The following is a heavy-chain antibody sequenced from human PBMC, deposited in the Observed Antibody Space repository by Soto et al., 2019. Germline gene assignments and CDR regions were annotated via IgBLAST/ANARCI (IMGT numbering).Heavy chain of an antibody. CDR1: GGSFSGYY. CDR3: ARGLRARYCSGGSCPEDAFDI. J-gene: IGHJ3*02. CDR2: INHSGST. D-gene: IGHD2-15*01. Sequence: QVQLQQWGAGLLKPSETLSLTCAVYGGSFSGYYWSWIRQPPGKGLEWIGEINHSGSTNYNPSLKSRFTISVDTSKNQFSLKLSSVTAADTAVYYCARGLRARYCSGGSCPEDAFDIWGQGTMVTVSS. V-gene: IGHV4-34*01.